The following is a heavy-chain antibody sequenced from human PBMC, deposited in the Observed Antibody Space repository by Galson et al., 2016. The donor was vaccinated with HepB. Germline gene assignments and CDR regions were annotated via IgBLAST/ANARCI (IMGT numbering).Heavy chain of an antibody. V-gene: IGHV2-70*04. J-gene: IGHJ4*02. D-gene: IGHD3-10*01. CDR2: IDWDDEK. CDR3: GRLIGHYGSRYFDS. Sequence: PALVKPTQTLTLTCSFSGFSLTTTEMRVSWIRQPPGKALEWLARIDWDDEKFYNTSLKTRLTISKDTSKNQVVLTMTNMDPMDTATYYCGRLIGHYGSRYFDSWGQGTLVTVSS. CDR1: GFSLTTTEMR.